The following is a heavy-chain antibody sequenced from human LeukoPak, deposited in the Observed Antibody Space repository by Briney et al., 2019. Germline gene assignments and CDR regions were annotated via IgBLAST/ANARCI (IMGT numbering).Heavy chain of an antibody. CDR2: ITHGGTT. CDR3: ARANYGDYSASNFDY. J-gene: IGHJ4*02. D-gene: IGHD4-17*01. Sequence: SETLSLTCAVYGGSFSGYYWSWIRQPPGKGLEWIGEITHGGTTNYNPSLKSRVTISVDTFKNQFSLKLSSVTAADTAVYYCARANYGDYSASNFDYWGQGTLVTVSS. V-gene: IGHV4-34*01. CDR1: GGSFSGYY.